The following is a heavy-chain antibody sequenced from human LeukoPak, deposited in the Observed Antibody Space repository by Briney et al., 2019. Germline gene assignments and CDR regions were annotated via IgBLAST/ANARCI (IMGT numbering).Heavy chain of an antibody. Sequence: GGSLRLSCAASGFTFSRYWMHWVRQAPGKGLVWVSLINSDGSSRNYADSVKGRFTISRDNAKNTLYLQMNSLRVEDTAVYYCAREDYSGYDFYDYWGQGSLVTVSS. V-gene: IGHV3-74*01. CDR3: AREDYSGYDFYDY. CDR1: GFTFSRYW. CDR2: INSDGSSR. D-gene: IGHD5-12*01. J-gene: IGHJ4*02.